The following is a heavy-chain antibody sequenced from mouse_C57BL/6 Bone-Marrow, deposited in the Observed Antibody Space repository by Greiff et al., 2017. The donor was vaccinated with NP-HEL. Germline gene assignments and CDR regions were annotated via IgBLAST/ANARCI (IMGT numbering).Heavy chain of an antibody. J-gene: IGHJ2*01. Sequence: VQLQQSGPELVKPGASVKISCKASGYTFTDYYMNWVKQSHGKSLEWIGDINPNNGGTSYNQKFKGKATLTVDKSSSTAYMELRSLTSEDSAVYYCARTPLYYDYSDYWGQGTTLTVSS. CDR3: ARTPLYYDYSDY. CDR2: INPNNGGT. V-gene: IGHV1-26*01. CDR1: GYTFTDYY. D-gene: IGHD2-4*01.